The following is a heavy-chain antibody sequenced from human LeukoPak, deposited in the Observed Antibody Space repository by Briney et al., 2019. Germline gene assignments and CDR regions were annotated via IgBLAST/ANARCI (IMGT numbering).Heavy chain of an antibody. CDR3: ASDGYSSWVSRAFDI. Sequence: GGSLRLSCAASGFTGSGNSMSWVRQAPGKRLEWVSIIYSGDNTYYADSVKGRFTISRDKSKNILYLQMNSLRAEDTALYYCASDGYSSWVSRAFDIWGRGTMVTVSS. CDR2: IYSGDNT. CDR1: GFTGSGNS. V-gene: IGHV3-66*01. D-gene: IGHD5-18*01. J-gene: IGHJ3*02.